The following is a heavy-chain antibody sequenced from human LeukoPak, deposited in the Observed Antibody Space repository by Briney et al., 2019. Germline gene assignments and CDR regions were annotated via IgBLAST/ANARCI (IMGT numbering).Heavy chain of an antibody. Sequence: SETLSLTCTVSGYSISSGYYWGWIRQPPGKVLEWIGSIYHSGSTYYNPSLKSRVTISVDTSKNQFSLKLSSVTAADTAVYYCARYCSSTSCYRTFDYWGQGTLVTVSS. J-gene: IGHJ4*02. CDR3: ARYCSSTSCYRTFDY. CDR2: IYHSGST. D-gene: IGHD2-2*01. V-gene: IGHV4-38-2*02. CDR1: GYSISSGYY.